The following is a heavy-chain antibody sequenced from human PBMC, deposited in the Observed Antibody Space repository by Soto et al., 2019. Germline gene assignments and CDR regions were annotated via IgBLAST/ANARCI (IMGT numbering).Heavy chain of an antibody. D-gene: IGHD1-26*01. J-gene: IGHJ4*02. CDR1: GFVFSTYG. Sequence: QVQLVESGGGVVQPGRSLRLSCAASGFVFSTYGMHWVRQAPGKGLEWVAVIWYDGSNKYYADSVRGRFTISRDNSKNTLFLQLNSLRAEDTAVYYCARAVGPCDYWGQGTLVTVSS. CDR2: IWYDGSNK. CDR3: ARAVGPCDY. V-gene: IGHV3-33*01.